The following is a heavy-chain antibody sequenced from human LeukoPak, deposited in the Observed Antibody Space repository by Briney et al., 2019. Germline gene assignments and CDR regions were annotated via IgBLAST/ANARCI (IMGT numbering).Heavy chain of an antibody. Sequence: SETLPLSGTVAGGFISSSYWRWIRQPAGKGQEWTGIIYYSGSTNYNPSLKSRVTISVDTSKNQFSLKLSSVTAADTAVYYCARLHVSYMLGGSYFDYWGQGTLVTVSS. CDR3: ARLHVSYMLGGSYFDY. CDR1: GGFISSSY. J-gene: IGHJ4*02. CDR2: IYYSGST. D-gene: IGHD1-26*01. V-gene: IGHV4-59*08.